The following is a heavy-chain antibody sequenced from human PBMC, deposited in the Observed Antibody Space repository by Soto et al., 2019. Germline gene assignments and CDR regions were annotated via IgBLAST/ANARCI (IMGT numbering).Heavy chain of an antibody. D-gene: IGHD3-22*01. J-gene: IGHJ4*02. CDR2: ISAYNGDT. CDR3: AIWFYYDSSGSEKLDY. V-gene: IGHV1-18*04. CDR1: GYTFSNYG. Sequence: ASVKVSCKASGYTFSNYGVSWVRQAPGQGLEWMGWISAYNGDTNYAQKLQGRVTMTTDTSTSTAYMELRSLRSDDTAVYYCAIWFYYDSSGSEKLDYWGREPRSPSPQ.